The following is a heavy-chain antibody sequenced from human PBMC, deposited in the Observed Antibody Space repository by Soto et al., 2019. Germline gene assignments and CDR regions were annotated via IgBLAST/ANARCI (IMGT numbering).Heavy chain of an antibody. Sequence: LSLTCTVSGGSINTFYWSWVRQPAGKGLEWIGRIFSSGSTSFNPSLESRVAMSVDTSKNHFSLNLSSVTAADMAVYYCAREGSYSAYNFAHGIQLWSFDFWGQGALVTVSS. CDR1: GGSINTFY. V-gene: IGHV4-4*07. D-gene: IGHD5-12*01. J-gene: IGHJ4*02. CDR3: AREGSYSAYNFAHGIQLWSFDF. CDR2: IFSSGST.